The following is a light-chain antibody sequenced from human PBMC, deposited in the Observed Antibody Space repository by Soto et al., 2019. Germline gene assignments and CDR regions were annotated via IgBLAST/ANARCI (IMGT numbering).Light chain of an antibody. CDR1: QSVTSGH. CDR3: QDFGSLPYT. J-gene: IGKJ2*01. V-gene: IGKV3-20*01. CDR2: GAS. Sequence: ELVLTQSPDTLSLSPGERATLSCRASQSVTSGHLGWYQQKPGQAPRLLIYGASTRAAGIPDRFSCSGSGTHYTRTISRLEPEDLAVYYCQDFGSLPYTFGQGTKLEIK.